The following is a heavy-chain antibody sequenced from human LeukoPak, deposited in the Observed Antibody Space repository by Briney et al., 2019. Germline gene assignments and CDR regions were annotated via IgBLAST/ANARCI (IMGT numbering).Heavy chain of an antibody. D-gene: IGHD6-19*01. Sequence: GRSLRLSCAASGFTFSSYAMHWVRQAPGKGLEWVAVISYDGSNKYYADSVKGRFTISRDNSKNTLYLQMNSLRAEDTAVYYCARDHSSGWPHPRWLDPWGQGTLVTVSS. CDR1: GFTFSSYA. J-gene: IGHJ5*02. V-gene: IGHV3-30*04. CDR3: ARDHSSGWPHPRWLDP. CDR2: ISYDGSNK.